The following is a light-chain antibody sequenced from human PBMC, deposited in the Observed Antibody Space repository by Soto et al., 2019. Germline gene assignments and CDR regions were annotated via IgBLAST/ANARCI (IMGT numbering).Light chain of an antibody. CDR3: QQNYSSPPVT. V-gene: IGKV1-39*01. CDR2: AAS. CDR1: QSISSY. Sequence: DIQMTQSPSSLSASVGDRVTITCRASQSISSYLNWYQQKPGKAPKLLIYAASSLHSGVPSRFSGSGSGTDFTLTISSLQPEDFAIYYCQQNYSSPPVTFGQGTKVEIK. J-gene: IGKJ1*01.